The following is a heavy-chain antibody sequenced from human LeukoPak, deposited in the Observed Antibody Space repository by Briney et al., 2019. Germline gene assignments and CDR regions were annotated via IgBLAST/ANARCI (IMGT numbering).Heavy chain of an antibody. CDR3: ARLHGYDDGYFDH. J-gene: IGHJ4*02. D-gene: IGHD3-16*01. CDR2: IDPQYTET. Sequence: GATVKVSCKTSGYDFKDYYIQWIKQAPGKGFEWVGRIDPQYTETAYAEKTRGRVTISADTSTDTVYLEVRSLRSEDTAVYFCARLHGYDDGYFDHWGQGTPVTVSS. CDR1: GYDFKDYY. V-gene: IGHV1-69-2*01.